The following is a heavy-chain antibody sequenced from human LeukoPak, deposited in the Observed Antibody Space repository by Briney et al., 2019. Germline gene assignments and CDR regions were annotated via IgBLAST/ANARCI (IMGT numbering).Heavy chain of an antibody. CDR3: ARDQRKYSSSWYFGGSDYYYYYYMDV. CDR1: GYTFTSYY. J-gene: IGHJ6*03. D-gene: IGHD6-13*01. CDR2: INPSGGST. Sequence: ASVKVSCKASGYTFTSYYMHWVRQAPGQGLEWMGIINPSGGSTSYAQKFQGRVTMTRDMSTSTVYMELSSLRSEDTAVYYCARDQRKYSSSWYFGGSDYYYYYYMDVWGKGTTVTVSS. V-gene: IGHV1-46*01.